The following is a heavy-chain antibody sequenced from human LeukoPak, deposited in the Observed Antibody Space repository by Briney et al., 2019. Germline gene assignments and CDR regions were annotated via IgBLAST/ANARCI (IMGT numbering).Heavy chain of an antibody. J-gene: IGHJ4*02. Sequence: SETLSLTCAVYGGSFSGYYWSWIRQPPGKGLEWIGEINHSGSTNYNPSLKSRVTISVDTSKNQFSLKLSSVTAADTAVYYCAKWGYCSSTSCLGAFEYWGQGTLVTVSS. CDR1: GGSFSGYY. D-gene: IGHD2-2*01. V-gene: IGHV4-34*01. CDR3: AKWGYCSSTSCLGAFEY. CDR2: INHSGST.